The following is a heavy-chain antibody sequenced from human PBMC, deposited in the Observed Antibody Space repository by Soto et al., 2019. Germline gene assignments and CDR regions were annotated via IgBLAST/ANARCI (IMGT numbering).Heavy chain of an antibody. CDR2: INPNSGGT. CDR3: ARTRVHDAFDI. Sequence: SVKVSCKASRYTFTGCYMHCVRQAPGQGLEWMGWINPNSGGTNYAQKVQGRVTMTRDTSISTAYMELGRLRADDTAVYDCARTRVHDAFDIWGQGTMVTVSS. J-gene: IGHJ3*02. CDR1: RYTFTGCY. V-gene: IGHV1-2*02.